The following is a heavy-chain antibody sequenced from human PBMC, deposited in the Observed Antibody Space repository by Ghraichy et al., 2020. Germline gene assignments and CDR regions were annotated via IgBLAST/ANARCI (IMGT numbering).Heavy chain of an antibody. V-gene: IGHV4-34*01. CDR3: ARAHIVLMVPTTAGGMDV. CDR1: GGSFSGYY. CDR2: INHSGST. D-gene: IGHD2-8*01. J-gene: IGHJ6*02. Sequence: SETLSLTCAVYGGSFSGYYWSWIRQPPGKGLEWIGEINHSGSTNYNPSLKSRVTISVDTSKNQFSLKLSSVTAADTAVYYCARAHIVLMVPTTAGGMDVWGQGTTVTVSS.